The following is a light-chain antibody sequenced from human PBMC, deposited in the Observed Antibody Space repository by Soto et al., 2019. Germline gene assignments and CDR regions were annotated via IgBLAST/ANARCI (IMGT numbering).Light chain of an antibody. CDR2: RAS. V-gene: IGKV3-20*01. CDR3: QEYGSSPLT. J-gene: IGKJ4*01. CDR1: QTVNNNY. Sequence: EIVLTQSPGTLSLSPGERATLSCRASQTVNNNYVAWYEQKPGQAPRLLIFRASNKATVIPDRFSGSGSGRDFTLKLSRLEPEGVAVYYCQEYGSSPLTFGQGTKVDIK.